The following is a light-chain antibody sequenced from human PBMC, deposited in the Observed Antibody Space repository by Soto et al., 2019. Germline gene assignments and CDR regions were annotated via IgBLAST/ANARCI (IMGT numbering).Light chain of an antibody. CDR1: QSVSSSY. J-gene: IGKJ2*01. CDR3: QQYNNWRSYT. CDR2: GAS. Sequence: EIVLTQSPAILSLSPGERATLSCRASQSVSSSYLAWYQQKPGQAPRLLIYGASTRATGIPDRFSGSGSGTDFTLTISSLQSEDFAVYFCQQYNNWRSYTFGQGTKVDIK. V-gene: IGKV3-15*01.